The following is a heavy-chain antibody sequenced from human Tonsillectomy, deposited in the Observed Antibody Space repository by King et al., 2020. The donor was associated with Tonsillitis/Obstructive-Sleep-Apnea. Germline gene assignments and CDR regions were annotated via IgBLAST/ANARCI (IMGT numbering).Heavy chain of an antibody. V-gene: IGHV3-53*01. Sequence: VQLVESGGGLIQPGGSLRLSCTASGFTVSRNYMSWVRQAPGKGLEWGAVIYSGGTTHYADSVKGRCTISRDNSKNTLDLQMKSLRAEDTAVYYCASGNFFDYWGQGTLVTVSS. CDR1: GFTVSRNY. CDR2: IYSGGTT. J-gene: IGHJ4*02. CDR3: ASGNFFDY.